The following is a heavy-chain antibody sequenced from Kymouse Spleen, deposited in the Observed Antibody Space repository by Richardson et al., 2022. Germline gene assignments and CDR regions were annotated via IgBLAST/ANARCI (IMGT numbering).Heavy chain of an antibody. Sequence: QLQLQESGPGLVKPSETLSLTCTVSGGSISSSSYYWGWIRQPPGKGLEWIGSIYYSGSTYYNPSLKSRVTISVDTSKNQFSLKLSSVTAADTAVYYCASGLELGWYFDLWGRGTLVTVSS. V-gene: IGHV4-39*01. J-gene: IGHJ2*01. D-gene: IGHD1-7*01. CDR2: IYYSGST. CDR3: ASGLELGWYFDL. CDR1: GGSISSSSYY.